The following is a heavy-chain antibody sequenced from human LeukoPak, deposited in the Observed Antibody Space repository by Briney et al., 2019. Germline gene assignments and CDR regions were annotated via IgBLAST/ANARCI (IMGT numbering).Heavy chain of an antibody. V-gene: IGHV1-46*01. J-gene: IGHJ5*02. Sequence: ASVKVSCKAPGYTFTSYYMHWVRQAPGQGLEWMGIINPSGGSTSYAQKFQGRVTMTRDTSTSTVYMELSSLRSEDTAVYYCARDPYYYDSSGTGWFDPWGQGTLVTVSS. CDR3: ARDPYYYDSSGTGWFDP. CDR1: GYTFTSYY. D-gene: IGHD3-22*01. CDR2: INPSGGST.